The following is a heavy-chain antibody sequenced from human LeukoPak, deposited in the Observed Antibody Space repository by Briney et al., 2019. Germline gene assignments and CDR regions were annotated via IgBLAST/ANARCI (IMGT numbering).Heavy chain of an antibody. J-gene: IGHJ4*02. V-gene: IGHV3-13*01. CDR1: GFTSIDYE. CDR2: IGIRGDT. Sequence: PGGSLRLSCAASGFTSIDYEMHWVRKVIGKGLEWVSAIGIRGDTHYSGSVKGRFTISRENAESSLYLQMNSLRAEDTAVYYCARGGIQVSGIDEFDYWGQGTLVTVSS. D-gene: IGHD6-19*01. CDR3: ARGGIQVSGIDEFDY.